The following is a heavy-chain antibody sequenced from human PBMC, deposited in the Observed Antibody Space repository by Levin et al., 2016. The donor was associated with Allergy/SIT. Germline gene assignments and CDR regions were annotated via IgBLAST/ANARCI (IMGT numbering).Heavy chain of an antibody. J-gene: IGHJ6*02. CDR1: GFNFTSHS. CDR3: AREARYHFGSGSAYPEYGMDV. CDR2: ISLSSNYI. V-gene: IGHV3-21*01. Sequence: LSLTCAASGFNFTSHSMTWVRQAPGKGLEWVSSISLSSNYIYYADSLKGRFTVSRDNAKNSLYLQMNSLRAEDTAVYYCAREARYHFGSGSAYPEYGMDVWGQGTTVTVSS. D-gene: IGHD3-10*01.